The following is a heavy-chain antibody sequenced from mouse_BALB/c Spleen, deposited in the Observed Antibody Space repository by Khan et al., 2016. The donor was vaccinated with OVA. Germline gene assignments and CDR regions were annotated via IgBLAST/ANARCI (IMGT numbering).Heavy chain of an antibody. J-gene: IGHJ3*01. CDR2: INPSSGYN. D-gene: IGHD1-1*01. Sequence: QVQLQQSGAGLARPGASVKMSCKASGYIFTNYMMHWVKQRPGQGLEWIGDINPSSGYNNYNQKFKNKATLTADKSSSTAYMQLSSLTSEDSAVYYCARGGYGSFGYWGQGTLVTVSA. V-gene: IGHV1-4*01. CDR3: ARGGYGSFGY. CDR1: GYIFTNYM.